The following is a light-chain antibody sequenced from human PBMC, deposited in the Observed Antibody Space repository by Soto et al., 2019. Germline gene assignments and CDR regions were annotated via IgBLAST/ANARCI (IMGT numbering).Light chain of an antibody. Sequence: IVLTQSPSTLSLSPGERATLYCMASLSVSNYLAWYQQRPGQAPRLLIYDASNRATGVPARFSGSGSGTDFTLTISSLEPEDFAVYYCQQRNYWPRTFGQGTKV. CDR1: LSVSNY. V-gene: IGKV3-11*01. J-gene: IGKJ1*01. CDR2: DAS. CDR3: QQRNYWPRT.